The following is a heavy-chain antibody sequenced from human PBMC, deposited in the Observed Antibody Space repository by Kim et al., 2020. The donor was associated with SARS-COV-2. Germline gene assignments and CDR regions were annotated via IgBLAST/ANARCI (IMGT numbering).Heavy chain of an antibody. J-gene: IGHJ1*01. Sequence: GGSLRLSCAASGFTFDDYTMHWVRQAPGKGLEWVSLISWDGGSTYYADSVKGRFTISRDNSKNSLYPQMNSLRTEDTALYYCANETHYYGSGSSRHWGQG. D-gene: IGHD3-10*01. V-gene: IGHV3-43*01. CDR3: ANETHYYGSGSSRH. CDR1: GFTFDDYT. CDR2: ISWDGGST.